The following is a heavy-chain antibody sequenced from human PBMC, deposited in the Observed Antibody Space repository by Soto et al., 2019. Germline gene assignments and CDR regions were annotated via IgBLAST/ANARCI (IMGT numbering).Heavy chain of an antibody. CDR2: IDPNSGGT. CDR1: GYTFTGYY. D-gene: IGHD3-10*01. CDR3: ARGVPTMGRGVSSTWFDP. J-gene: IGHJ5*02. Sequence: ASVKVSCKASGYTFTGYYMHWVRQAPGQGLEWMRWIDPNSGGTNYAQKLQGWVTMTRDTSISTAYMELSRLRSDDTAVYYCARGVPTMGRGVSSTWFDPWGQGTLVTVSS. V-gene: IGHV1-2*04.